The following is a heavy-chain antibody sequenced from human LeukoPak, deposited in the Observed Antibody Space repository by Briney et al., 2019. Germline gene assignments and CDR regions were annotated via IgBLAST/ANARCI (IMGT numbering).Heavy chain of an antibody. CDR3: ARDQYSSSPDY. CDR2: ISDSGDKS. D-gene: IGHD6-13*01. CDR1: GFTFSSYA. J-gene: IGHJ4*02. V-gene: IGHV3-23*01. Sequence: GGSLRLSCAASGFTFSSYAMSWVRQAPGMGLEWVSGISDSGDKSYYADSVKGRFTISRDNSKNTLDLQMNSLRAEDTAVYYCARDQYSSSPDYWGQGTLVTVSS.